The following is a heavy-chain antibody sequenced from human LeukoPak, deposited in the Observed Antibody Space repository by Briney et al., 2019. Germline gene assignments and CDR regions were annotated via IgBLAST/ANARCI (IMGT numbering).Heavy chain of an antibody. CDR3: TRDRGAYNLYDY. CDR1: GFTFGDYA. V-gene: IGHV3-49*03. D-gene: IGHD1-1*01. Sequence: GGSLRLSCTASGFTFGDYAMSWIRQAPGKGLEWVGFIRSKAYGETADYAASVKGRFTISRDDSKAIAHLQMNSLKTEDTAVYHCTRDRGAYNLYDYWGQGTLVTVSS. J-gene: IGHJ4*02. CDR2: IRSKAYGETA.